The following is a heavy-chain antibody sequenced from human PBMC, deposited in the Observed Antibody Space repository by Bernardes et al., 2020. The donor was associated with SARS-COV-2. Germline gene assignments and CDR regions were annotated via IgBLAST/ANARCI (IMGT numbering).Heavy chain of an antibody. CDR2: ISGSGGST. CDR1: GFTFSSYA. Sequence: GGSLRLSCAASGFTFSSYAMSWVRQAPGKGLEWVSAISGSGGSTYYADSVKGRFTISRDNSKNTAFLQMNSLKTEDTAVYYCTTLRGSYPGGDDAFDIWGQGTMVAVSS. J-gene: IGHJ3*02. D-gene: IGHD1-26*01. V-gene: IGHV3-23*01. CDR3: TTLRGSYPGGDDAFDI.